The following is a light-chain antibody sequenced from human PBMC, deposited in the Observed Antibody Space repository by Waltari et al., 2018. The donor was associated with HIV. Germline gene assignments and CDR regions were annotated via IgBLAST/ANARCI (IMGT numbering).Light chain of an antibody. J-gene: IGLJ2*01. Sequence: QSALTQPPSASGSPGQSVTLSCTGTSSDVGAYNYVSWFQQHPGKAPKLMIYDVTKRPSGVPDHFSGSKSGNTASLTVSGLQAEDEADYYCASHAGSKDVFGGGTRLTVL. V-gene: IGLV2-8*01. CDR2: DVT. CDR3: ASHAGSKDV. CDR1: SSDVGAYNY.